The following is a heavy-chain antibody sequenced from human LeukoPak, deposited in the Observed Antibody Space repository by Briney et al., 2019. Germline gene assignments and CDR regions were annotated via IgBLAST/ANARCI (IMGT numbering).Heavy chain of an antibody. Sequence: ASVKVSCKASGYTFTGYYMHWVRQAPGQGLEWMGWISAYNGNTNYAQKLQGRVTMTTDTSTSTAYMELRSLRSDDTAVYYCAREPLAYCGGDCYFSYWGQGTLVTVSS. V-gene: IGHV1-18*04. CDR3: AREPLAYCGGDCYFSY. D-gene: IGHD2-21*02. CDR2: ISAYNGNT. CDR1: GYTFTGYY. J-gene: IGHJ4*02.